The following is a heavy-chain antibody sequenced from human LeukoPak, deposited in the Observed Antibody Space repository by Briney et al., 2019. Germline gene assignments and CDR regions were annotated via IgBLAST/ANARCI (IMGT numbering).Heavy chain of an antibody. Sequence: GRSLRLSCVASGFTFDDYAMHWVRQAPGKDLEWVSGISWNSGSIRYAASVKGRFTISRDNAKNSLYLQMKSLRAEDTALYYCAKDRGGATLVENPFDIWGQGTMVTVSS. D-gene: IGHD1-26*01. J-gene: IGHJ3*02. CDR2: ISWNSGSI. CDR3: AKDRGGATLVENPFDI. CDR1: GFTFDDYA. V-gene: IGHV3-9*01.